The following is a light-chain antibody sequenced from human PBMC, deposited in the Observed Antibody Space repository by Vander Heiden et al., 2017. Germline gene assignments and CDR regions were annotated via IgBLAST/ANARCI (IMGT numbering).Light chain of an antibody. J-gene: IGKJ1*01. CDR2: AAS. V-gene: IGKV1-27*01. CDR1: QGSSKY. CDR3: QKCDTAPWT. Sequence: DIQMTQSPSSLSASVGDRVTITCRASQGSSKYLAWYQQKPGEVPKLLIYAASTLQSGVPSRFSGSGSGTDFTLTISILQPEDVATYYCQKCDTAPWTFGQGTKVEIK.